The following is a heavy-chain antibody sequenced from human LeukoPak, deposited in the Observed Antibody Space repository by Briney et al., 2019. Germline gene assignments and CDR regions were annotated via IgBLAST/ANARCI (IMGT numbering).Heavy chain of an antibody. J-gene: IGHJ5*02. CDR3: TRHQTNFYGSGAPFDP. CDR1: GGSITTTYY. CDR2: LYHSGNS. D-gene: IGHD3-10*01. Sequence: ASETLSLTCSVSGGSITTTYYWSWIRQPPGGGLEWIASLYHSGNSNYNPSLKSRVTMSVDTSKNQFSLQLTSMTAADTAIYYCTRHQTNFYGSGAPFDPWGQGTLVTVSS. V-gene: IGHV4-39*01.